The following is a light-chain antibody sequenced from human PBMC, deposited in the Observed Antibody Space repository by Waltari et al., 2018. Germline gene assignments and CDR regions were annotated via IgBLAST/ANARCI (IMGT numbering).Light chain of an antibody. CDR2: DAS. CDR1: QSISKA. J-gene: IGKJ4*01. V-gene: IGKV1-39*01. CDR3: QQSDSTPPLT. Sequence: DIQLTQSPSSLSAAVGDRVTITCRASQSISKALNWYQQKPGRAPKALIFDASSLQSGVPARFTGRGSGTDFTLTISSLQPEDFATYYCQQSDSTPPLTFGGGTKVEIK.